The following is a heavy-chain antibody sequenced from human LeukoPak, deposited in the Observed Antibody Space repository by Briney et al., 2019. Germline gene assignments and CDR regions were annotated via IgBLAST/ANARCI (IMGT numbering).Heavy chain of an antibody. CDR2: ISSSSSYI. Sequence: GGSLRLSCAASGFTFSSYSMNWVRQAPGKGLEWVSSISSSSSYIYYADSVKGRLTISRDNAKNSLYLQMNSLRAEDTAVYYCARVGVGAVDYWGQGTLVTVSS. D-gene: IGHD1-26*01. V-gene: IGHV3-21*01. J-gene: IGHJ4*02. CDR1: GFTFSSYS. CDR3: ARVGVGAVDY.